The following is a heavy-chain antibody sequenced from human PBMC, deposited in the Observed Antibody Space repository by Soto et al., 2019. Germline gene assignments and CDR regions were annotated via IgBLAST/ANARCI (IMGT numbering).Heavy chain of an antibody. V-gene: IGHV1-8*01. CDR1: GYTFTSYD. CDR3: ARVLSQYYDFWSGYFWGFDY. CDR2: MNPNSGNT. D-gene: IGHD3-3*01. J-gene: IGHJ4*02. Sequence: ASVKVSCKTSGYTFTSYDINWLRQATGQGLEWMGWMNPNSGNTGYAQKFQGRVTMTRNTSISTAYMELSSLRSEDTAVYYCARVLSQYYDFWSGYFWGFDYWGQGTLVTVSS.